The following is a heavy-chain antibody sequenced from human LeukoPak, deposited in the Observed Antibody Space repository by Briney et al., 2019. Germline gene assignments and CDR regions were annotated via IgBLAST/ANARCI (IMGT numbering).Heavy chain of an antibody. CDR1: GYTFTSYD. V-gene: IGHV1-8*01. CDR3: ARGQDNVLLWFGELLLAP. CDR2: MNPNSGNT. D-gene: IGHD3-10*01. J-gene: IGHJ5*02. Sequence: VASVTVSCKASGYTFTSYDINWVRQATGQGLEWMGWMNPNSGNTGYAQKFQGRVTMTRNTSISTAYMELSSLRSEDTAVYYCARGQDNVLLWFGELLLAPWGQGTLVTVSS.